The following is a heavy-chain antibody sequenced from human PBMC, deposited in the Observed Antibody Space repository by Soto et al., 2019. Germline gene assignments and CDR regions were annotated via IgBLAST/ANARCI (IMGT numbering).Heavy chain of an antibody. CDR2: ISGSGGST. V-gene: IGHV3-23*01. CDR1: GFTFSNYA. D-gene: IGHD1-26*01. Sequence: GGSLRLSCAASGFTFSNYAMSWVRQAPGKGLEWVSSISGSGGSTYYADSVKGRFTISRDNSKNTLYLQMNSLRAEDTAVYYCAKVATYSGSPYYFDYWGQGTLVTVSS. CDR3: AKVATYSGSPYYFDY. J-gene: IGHJ4*02.